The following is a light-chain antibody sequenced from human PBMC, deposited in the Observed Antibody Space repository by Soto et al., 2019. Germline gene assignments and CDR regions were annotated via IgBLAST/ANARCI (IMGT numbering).Light chain of an antibody. J-gene: IGKJ1*01. CDR3: QQYNRFSTWT. V-gene: IGKV1-5*01. Sequence: IQMTQSPSSLSASVGDRVTITCRASQSISYYLAWYQKKPGKAPKVLIWNASSLQRGVPSRFSGSGSGTEFTLTISSLLPDDFATYYCQQYNRFSTWTFGQGTKV. CDR2: NAS. CDR1: QSISYY.